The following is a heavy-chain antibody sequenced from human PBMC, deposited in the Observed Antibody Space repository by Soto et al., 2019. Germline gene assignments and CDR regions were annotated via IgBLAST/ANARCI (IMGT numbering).Heavy chain of an antibody. CDR2: ISAYNGTT. V-gene: IGHV1-18*04. J-gene: IGHJ4*02. CDR1: GHNFTSYG. CDR3: ARTVGGAYGDEKHFDY. Sequence: GDSVKVSCKAYGHNFTSYGISSVRQAPRQGLEWMGWISAYNGTTNYAQKLQGRVTMTTDTSASTAYMGLRSLRSDDTAVYCCARTVGGAYGDEKHFDYWGQGALVTVSS. D-gene: IGHD4-17*01.